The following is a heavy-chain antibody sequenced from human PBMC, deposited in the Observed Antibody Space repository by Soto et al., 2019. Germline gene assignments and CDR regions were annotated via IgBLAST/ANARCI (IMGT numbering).Heavy chain of an antibody. CDR2: ISAYNGNT. CDR1: GYTFTSYG. Sequence: QVQLVQSGAEVKKPGASVKVSCKASGYTFTSYGISWVRQAPGQGLEWMGWISAYNGNTNYAQKLQCRVTMTTDTSTSKASMELCSRRSDGRAVYYCAGDGVLYRSHGVCYTVETFYYAYDMDVWRQGALVT. V-gene: IGHV1-18*01. D-gene: IGHD2-8*01. CDR3: AGDGVLYRSHGVCYTVETFYYAYDMDV. J-gene: IGHJ6*01.